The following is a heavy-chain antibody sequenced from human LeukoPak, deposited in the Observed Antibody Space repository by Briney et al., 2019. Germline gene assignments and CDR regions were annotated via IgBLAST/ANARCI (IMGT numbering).Heavy chain of an antibody. CDR1: GFTFRSFA. J-gene: IGHJ3*02. CDR2: ISGSGDST. D-gene: IGHD3-3*01. V-gene: IGHV3-23*01. Sequence: GGSLRLSCAAPGFTFRSFAVTWVRQAPGKGLGWGSVISGSGDSTYYADSVKGRFTISRDNSKNTLYLQMNSVRAEDTAIYYCTKGSVLTIFGMAWHAFDIWGQGTMVTVSP. CDR3: TKGSVLTIFGMAWHAFDI.